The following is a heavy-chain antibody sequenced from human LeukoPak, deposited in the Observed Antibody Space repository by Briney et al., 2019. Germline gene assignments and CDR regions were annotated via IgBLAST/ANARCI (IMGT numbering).Heavy chain of an antibody. CDR3: ARDSLLGYCSSTSCLSNYFDY. CDR1: GFTFGAYW. Sequence: GGSLRLSCEASGFTFGAYWLSWVRQVPGKGLEWGANIKQDESEKYYVDSVKGRFTISRDNAKNSLYLQMNSLRAEDTAVYYCARDSLLGYCSSTSCLSNYFDYWGQGTLVTVSS. CDR2: IKQDESEK. D-gene: IGHD2-2*01. J-gene: IGHJ4*02. V-gene: IGHV3-7*01.